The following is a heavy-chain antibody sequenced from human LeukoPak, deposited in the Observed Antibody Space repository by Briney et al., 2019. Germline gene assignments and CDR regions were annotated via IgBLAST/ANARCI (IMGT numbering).Heavy chain of an antibody. D-gene: IGHD3-10*01. J-gene: IGHJ4*02. Sequence: SETLSLTCTVSGGSISSYYWSWIRQPPGKGLEWIGYIYYSGSTNYNPSLKSQVTISVDTSKNQFSLKLSSVTAADTAVYYCARVHAMVRGVIDYWGQGTLVTVSS. V-gene: IGHV4-59*01. CDR1: GGSISSYY. CDR3: ARVHAMVRGVIDY. CDR2: IYYSGST.